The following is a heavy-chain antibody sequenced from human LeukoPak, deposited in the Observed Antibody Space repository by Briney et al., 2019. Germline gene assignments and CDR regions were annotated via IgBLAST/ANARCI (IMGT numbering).Heavy chain of an antibody. V-gene: IGHV4-30-4*01. CDR3: ARSGEDSSGYEFDY. J-gene: IGHJ4*02. D-gene: IGHD3-22*01. CDR1: GGSFSSGDYY. CDR2: INYSGNT. Sequence: SQTLSLTCTVSGGSFSSGDYYWSWTRQPPGKGLEWIGYINYSGNTYYNTSLKSRVTISVDTSKNQFSLSLSSVTAADTAVYYCARSGEDSSGYEFDYWGQGTLVTVSS.